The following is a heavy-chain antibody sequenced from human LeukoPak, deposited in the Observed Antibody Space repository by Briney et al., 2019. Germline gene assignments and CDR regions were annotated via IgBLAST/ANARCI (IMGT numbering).Heavy chain of an antibody. CDR1: GYSLTELS. Sequence: ASVKVSCKVCGYSLTELSMHWVRQAPGKGLEWMGRFDPEDGERIYAQKFQGRVTMTEDTSTDTAYMELSSLTSEDTAVYYCAKSSRFGERPRDLYGMDVWGQGTTVTVSS. CDR3: AKSSRFGERPRDLYGMDV. J-gene: IGHJ6*02. V-gene: IGHV1-24*01. CDR2: FDPEDGER. D-gene: IGHD3-10*01.